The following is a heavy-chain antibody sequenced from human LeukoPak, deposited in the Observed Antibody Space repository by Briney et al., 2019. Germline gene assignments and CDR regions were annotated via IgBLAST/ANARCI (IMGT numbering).Heavy chain of an antibody. J-gene: IGHJ4*02. CDR1: GYTFTSYG. V-gene: IGHV1-18*01. CDR2: ISAYNGNT. CDR3: ARDREYYYDSSGYYFNY. Sequence: GASVKVSCKASGYTFTSYGISWVRQAPGQGLEWMGWISAYNGNTNYAQKLQGRVTMTTDTSTSTAYMELRSLRSDDTAVYYCARDREYYYDSSGYYFNYWGQGTLVTVSS. D-gene: IGHD3-22*01.